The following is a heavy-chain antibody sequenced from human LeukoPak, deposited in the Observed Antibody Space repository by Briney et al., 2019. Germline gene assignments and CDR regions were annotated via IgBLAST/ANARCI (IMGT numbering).Heavy chain of an antibody. CDR3: ARARTGDYFDY. CDR2: THYSDHT. J-gene: IGHJ4*02. D-gene: IGHD1-14*01. V-gene: IGHV4-59*01. CDR1: GGSITSNF. Sequence: SETLSLTWTVSGGSITSNFWSWIRQPPGQGLQWVAYTHYSDHTNYNPSLKSRVTISVDTSKNHFSLKLSSVTAADTAVYHCARARTGDYFDYWGQGTLVTVSS.